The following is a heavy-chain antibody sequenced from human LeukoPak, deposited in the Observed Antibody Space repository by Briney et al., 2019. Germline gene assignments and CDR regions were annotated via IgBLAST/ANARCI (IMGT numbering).Heavy chain of an antibody. CDR3: TRRLHYYDSSGYYYVSYFDY. Sequence: GGSLRLSCVGSGFTFSRYWLNWVRQAPGKGLEWVGFIRSKAYGGTTEYAASVKGRFTISRDDSKSIAYLQMNSLKTEDTAVYYCTRRLHYYDSSGYYYVSYFDYWGQGTLVTVSS. J-gene: IGHJ4*02. CDR2: IRSKAYGGTT. D-gene: IGHD3-22*01. CDR1: GFTFSRYW. V-gene: IGHV3-49*04.